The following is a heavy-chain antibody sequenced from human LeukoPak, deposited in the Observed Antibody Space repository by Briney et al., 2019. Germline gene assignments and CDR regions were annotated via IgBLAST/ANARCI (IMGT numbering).Heavy chain of an antibody. CDR3: GSSAAAGTFWFDP. CDR1: GGSISSGGYY. Sequence: SQTLSLTCTVSGGSISSGGYYWSWIRQHPGKGLEWIGYIYYSGSTYYNPSLKSRVTISVDTSKNQFSLKLSSVTAADTAVYYCGSSAAAGTFWFDPWGQGTLVTVSS. D-gene: IGHD6-13*01. V-gene: IGHV4-31*03. J-gene: IGHJ5*02. CDR2: IYYSGST.